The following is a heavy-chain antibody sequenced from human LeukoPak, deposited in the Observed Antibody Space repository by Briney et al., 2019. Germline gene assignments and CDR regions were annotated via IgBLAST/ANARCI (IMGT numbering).Heavy chain of an antibody. J-gene: IGHJ4*02. Sequence: GRSLRLSCAASGFTFSSYAMHWVRQAPGKGLEWVAVISYDGSNKYYADSVKGRFTISRDNSKNTLYLQMNSLRAEDTAVYYCAAEGRCSSTSCYENDYWGQGTLVTVSS. CDR2: ISYDGSNK. D-gene: IGHD2-2*01. V-gene: IGHV3-30-3*01. CDR3: AAEGRCSSTSCYENDY. CDR1: GFTFSSYA.